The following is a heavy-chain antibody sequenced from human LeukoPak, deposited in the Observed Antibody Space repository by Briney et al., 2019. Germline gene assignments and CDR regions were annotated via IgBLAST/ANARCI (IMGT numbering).Heavy chain of an antibody. CDR2: TRNKANSYTT. CDR3: ATRVPYGDYADY. J-gene: IGHJ4*02. CDR1: GFTFSDHY. Sequence: GRSLRLSCAASGFTFSDHYMDWVRQAPGKGLEWVGRTRNKANSYTTEYAASVKGRFTISRDDSKNSLYLQMNSLKTEDTAVYYCATRVPYGDYADYWGQGTLVTVSS. V-gene: IGHV3-72*01. D-gene: IGHD4-17*01.